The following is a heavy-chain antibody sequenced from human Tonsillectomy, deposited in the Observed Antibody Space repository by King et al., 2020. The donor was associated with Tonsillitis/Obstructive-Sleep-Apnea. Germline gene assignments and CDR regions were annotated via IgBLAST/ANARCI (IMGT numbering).Heavy chain of an antibody. CDR2: ISPDDSNT. V-gene: IGHV5-51*01. D-gene: IGHD6-19*01. CDR1: GYNFATYW. CDR3: ARRMGSGWSFDF. Sequence: VQLVESGAEVKKPGESLKISCKCSGYNFATYWIAWVRQMPGKGLEWMGIISPDDSNTRYSPSFQGQVTISADKSIITAYLQWSSLKASDTAMYYCARRMGSGWSFDFWGQGTLVTVSS. J-gene: IGHJ4*02.